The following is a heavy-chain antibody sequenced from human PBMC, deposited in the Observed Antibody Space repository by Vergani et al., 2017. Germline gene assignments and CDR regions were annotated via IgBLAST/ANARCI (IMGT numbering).Heavy chain of an antibody. V-gene: IGHV3-30*18. J-gene: IGHJ4*02. CDR3: AKDHSSGWPIYDFDY. CDR1: GFTFSSYG. D-gene: IGHD6-19*01. CDR2: ISYDGSNK. Sequence: QVQLVESGGGVVQPGRSLRLSCAASGFTFSSYGMHWVRQAPGKGLEWVAVISYDGSNKYYADSVKGRFTISRDNSKNTLYLQMNSLRAEDTAVYYCAKDHSSGWPIYDFDYWGQGTLVTVSS.